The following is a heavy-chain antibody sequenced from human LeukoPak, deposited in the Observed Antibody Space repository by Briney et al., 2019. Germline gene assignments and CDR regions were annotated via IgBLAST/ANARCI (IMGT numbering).Heavy chain of an antibody. CDR1: GFTFSNAW. CDR2: IESKTDGGTT. V-gene: IGHV3-15*04. D-gene: IGHD1-26*01. CDR3: TTGIGL. J-gene: IGHJ4*02. Sequence: GGSLRLSCAASGFTFSNAWMNWVRQAPGKGLEWVGRIESKTDGGTTDYAAPVKGRFNISRHDSKNTLYLQMDSLKTEDTAVYYCTTGIGLWGQGALVTVSS.